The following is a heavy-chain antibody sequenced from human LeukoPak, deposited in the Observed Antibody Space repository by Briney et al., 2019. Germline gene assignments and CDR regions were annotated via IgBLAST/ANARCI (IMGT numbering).Heavy chain of an antibody. V-gene: IGHV3-23*01. Sequence: PGWSLRLSCAASGFTFSNYVMSWVRQAPGKGLERVSAISGGGGSTYYADSVRGRFTISRDNSKNMLYLQMNSLRAEDTAVYYCAKGYYYDTSGYYSVDFWGQGTLVTVSS. D-gene: IGHD3-22*01. CDR3: AKGYYYDTSGYYSVDF. J-gene: IGHJ4*02. CDR2: ISGGGGST. CDR1: GFTFSNYV.